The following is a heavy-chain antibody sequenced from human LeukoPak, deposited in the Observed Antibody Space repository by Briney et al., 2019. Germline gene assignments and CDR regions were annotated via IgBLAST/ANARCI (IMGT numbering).Heavy chain of an antibody. J-gene: IGHJ4*02. CDR2: ISGSGGST. V-gene: IGHV3-23*01. CDR1: GFTFSSNA. D-gene: IGHD2-15*01. Sequence: QPGGSLRLSCAASGFTFSSNAMSWVRQAPGKGLEWVSTISGSGGSTYDADSVKGRFTISRDNSKNTLYLQVNSLRAEDTAVYYCAKGGCSGGSCYSGFMDNWGQGTLVTVSS. CDR3: AKGGCSGGSCYSGFMDN.